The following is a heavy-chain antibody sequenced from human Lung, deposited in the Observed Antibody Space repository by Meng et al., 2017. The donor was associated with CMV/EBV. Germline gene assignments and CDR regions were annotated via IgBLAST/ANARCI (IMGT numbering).Heavy chain of an antibody. V-gene: IGHV3-7*01. CDR3: ARARNDYRINWYFYL. Sequence: GGSLRLXXAASGFTFSSYWMSWVRQAPGKGLEWVANIKQDGSEKYYVDSVKGRFTISRDNAKNSLYLQMNSLRAEDTAVYYCARARNDYRINWYFYLWGRGXLVTVSS. D-gene: IGHD4-11*01. CDR2: IKQDGSEK. CDR1: GFTFSSYW. J-gene: IGHJ2*01.